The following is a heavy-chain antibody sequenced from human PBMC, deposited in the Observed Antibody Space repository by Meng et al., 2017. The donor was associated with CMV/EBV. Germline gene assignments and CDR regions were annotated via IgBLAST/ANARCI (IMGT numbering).Heavy chain of an antibody. J-gene: IGHJ6*02. V-gene: IGHV1-58*01. CDR2: IVVGSGNT. Sequence: SVKVSCKASGFPFPSSAVQWVRQARGQRLEWIGWIVVGSGNTNYEQKFRERVTITRDMSTSTAYMELSSLRSEDTAVYYCAADSNGGSSSWLGHYYYYGMDVWGQGTTVTVSS. CDR1: GFPFPSSA. D-gene: IGHD6-13*01. CDR3: AADSNGGSSSWLGHYYYYGMDV.